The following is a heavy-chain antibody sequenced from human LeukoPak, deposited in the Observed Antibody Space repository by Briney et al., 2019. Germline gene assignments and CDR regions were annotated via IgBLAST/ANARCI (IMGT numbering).Heavy chain of an antibody. D-gene: IGHD5-12*01. CDR2: ISWDGGST. J-gene: IGHJ4*02. CDR1: GFTFDDYA. Sequence: PGVSLRLSCAASGFTFDDYAMHWVRQAPGKGLEWVSLISWDGGSTYYADSVKGRFTISRDNSKNSLYLQMNSLRAEDTALYYCAKDSGYDLYYFDYWGQGTLVTVSS. V-gene: IGHV3-43D*04. CDR3: AKDSGYDLYYFDY.